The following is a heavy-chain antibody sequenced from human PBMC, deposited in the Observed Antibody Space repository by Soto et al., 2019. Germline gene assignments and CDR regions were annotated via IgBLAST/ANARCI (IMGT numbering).Heavy chain of an antibody. CDR1: GYTFTSQG. J-gene: IGHJ6*02. Sequence: VASVKGSSRASGYTFTSQGFSWVRQAHGQGRGWMGWISAYNGNTSCAQKLQGRVTMTTDTSTSAAYMELRSLRSDDTAVYYCARSDYPIHYYYYYGMDVCGQGPTVTVYS. V-gene: IGHV1-18*01. CDR3: ARSDYPIHYYYYYGMDV. CDR2: ISAYNGNT. D-gene: IGHD4-17*01.